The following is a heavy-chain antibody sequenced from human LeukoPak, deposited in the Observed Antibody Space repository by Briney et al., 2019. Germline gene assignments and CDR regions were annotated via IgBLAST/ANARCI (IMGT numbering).Heavy chain of an antibody. CDR1: GGTFRSNA. CDR3: ARGWLAETTVVTPYNY. J-gene: IGHJ4*02. CDR2: ITPISGTA. D-gene: IGHD4-23*01. Sequence: SVKVSCKASGGTFRSNAISWVRQAPGQGLEWMGGITPISGTANYAQKFQGRVTITAVESMSTAYMELSSLRSEDTAVYYCARGWLAETTVVTPYNYWGQGTLVTVSS. V-gene: IGHV1-69*13.